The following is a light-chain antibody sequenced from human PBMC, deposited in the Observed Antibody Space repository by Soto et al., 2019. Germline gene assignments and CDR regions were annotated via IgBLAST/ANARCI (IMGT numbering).Light chain of an antibody. CDR3: QRPGV. CDR2: AAS. CDR1: QGISSY. V-gene: IGKV1-9*01. J-gene: IGKJ3*01. Sequence: DIQLTQSPSLLSASVGDRVTITCRASQGISSYLSWYQQKPGKAPKLLIYAASTLQSGVPSRFSGSGSGTEFTLPISSLQPEDFATYYCQRPGVFGPGTKVHIK.